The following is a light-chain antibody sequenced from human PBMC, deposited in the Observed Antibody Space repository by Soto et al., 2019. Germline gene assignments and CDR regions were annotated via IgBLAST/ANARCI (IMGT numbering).Light chain of an antibody. Sequence: DIQMTRSPSSLSESXGDRFPIPAXASQSISNYLNWYQQKPGKAPKVLIYAASNLQSGVPSRFSGSGSGTDFTLTISSLQREDFATYFSQQSYSSSWTFGPGTKVDIK. J-gene: IGKJ1*01. CDR1: QSISNY. CDR2: AAS. CDR3: QQSYSSSWT. V-gene: IGKV1-39*01.